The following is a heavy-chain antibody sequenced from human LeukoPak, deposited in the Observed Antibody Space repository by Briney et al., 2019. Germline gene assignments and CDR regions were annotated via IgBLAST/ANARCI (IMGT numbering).Heavy chain of an antibody. CDR2: ISGSGGST. CDR1: GFTFSSYA. CDR3: ARRNIAAAALDY. Sequence: GGSLRLSCAASGFTFSSYAMRWVRQAPGKGLEWVSAISGSGGSTYYADSVKGRFTISRDNSKNTLYLQMNSLRTEDTAVYYCARRNIAAAALDYWGQGTLVTVSS. D-gene: IGHD6-13*01. J-gene: IGHJ4*02. V-gene: IGHV3-23*01.